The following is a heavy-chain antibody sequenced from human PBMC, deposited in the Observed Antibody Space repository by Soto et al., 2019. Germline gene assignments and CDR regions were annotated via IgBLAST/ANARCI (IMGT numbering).Heavy chain of an antibody. CDR3: AKTPLVTARPYYFDY. J-gene: IGHJ4*02. CDR2: ISYDGSNK. CDR1: GFTFSSYG. Sequence: GGSLRLSCAASGFTFSSYGMHWVRQAPGKGLEWVAVISYDGSNKYYADSVKGRFTISRDNSKNTLYLQMNSLRAEDTAVYYCAKTPLVTARPYYFDYWGQGTLVTVSS. D-gene: IGHD2-21*02. V-gene: IGHV3-30*18.